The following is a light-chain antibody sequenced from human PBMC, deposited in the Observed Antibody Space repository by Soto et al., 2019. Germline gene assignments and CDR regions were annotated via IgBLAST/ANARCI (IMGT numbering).Light chain of an antibody. V-gene: IGLV2-23*02. J-gene: IGLJ1*01. CDR3: CSYAGSSTLV. Sequence: QSLLTQPASVSGCPGQSITSSCTGTSSDVGSYNLVSWYQHHPGKAPKLMIYEVSKRPSGVSNRFSGSKSGNTASLTISGLQAEDEADYYCCSYAGSSTLVFGTGTKVPVL. CDR2: EVS. CDR1: SSDVGSYNL.